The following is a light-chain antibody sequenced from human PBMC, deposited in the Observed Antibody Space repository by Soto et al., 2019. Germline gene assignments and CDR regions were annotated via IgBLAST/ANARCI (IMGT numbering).Light chain of an antibody. Sequence: DIQMTQSPSTLSASIGDRVTITCRASQSISSWLAWYQQKPGKAPKLLIYKASSLESGVPSRFSGSGSGTEFTLTISSLQPDDFAAYYCQQDNSYPPYTFGQGTKLEIK. J-gene: IGKJ2*01. V-gene: IGKV1-5*03. CDR1: QSISSW. CDR2: KAS. CDR3: QQDNSYPPYT.